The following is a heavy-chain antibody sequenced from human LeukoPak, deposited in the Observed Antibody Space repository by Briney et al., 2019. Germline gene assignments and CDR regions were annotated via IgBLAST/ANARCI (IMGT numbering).Heavy chain of an antibody. CDR2: ISGSGGST. V-gene: IGHV3-23*01. Sequence: PGGSLRLSCAASGFTFSSYAMSWVRQAPGKGLEWVSAISGSGGSTYCADSVKGRFTISRDNSKNTLYLQMNSLRAEDTAVYYCAKGGYCSSTSCYISYYGMDVWGQGTTVTVSS. J-gene: IGHJ6*02. D-gene: IGHD2-2*02. CDR1: GFTFSSYA. CDR3: AKGGYCSSTSCYISYYGMDV.